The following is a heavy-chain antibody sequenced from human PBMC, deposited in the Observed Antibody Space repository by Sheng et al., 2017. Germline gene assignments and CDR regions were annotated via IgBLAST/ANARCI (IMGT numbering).Heavy chain of an antibody. V-gene: IGHV4-34*01. CDR1: GGSFSGYY. Sequence: QVQLQQWGAGLLKPSETLSLTCAVYGGSFSGYYWSWIRQPPGKGLEWIGEINHSGSTNYNPSLKSRVTISVDTSKNQFSLKLSSVTAADTAVYYCARRGVRITMVRGVYNWFDPWGQGPWSPSPQ. D-gene: IGHD3-10*01. CDR2: INHSGST. J-gene: IGHJ5*02. CDR3: ARRGVRITMVRGVYNWFDP.